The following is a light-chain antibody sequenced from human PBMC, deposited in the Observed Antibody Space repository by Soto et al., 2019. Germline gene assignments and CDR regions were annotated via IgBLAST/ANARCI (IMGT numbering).Light chain of an antibody. J-gene: IGKJ2*01. CDR2: GAS. Sequence: ELVMTQSPATLSVSPGERATLSCRASQSVRHNLAWYQQKPGQAPRLLIYGASTRATDIPARFSGSGSGTEFTLTISSLQSEDFAVYYCQQSNNWPYTFGQGTKVDIK. CDR1: QSVRHN. CDR3: QQSNNWPYT. V-gene: IGKV3-15*01.